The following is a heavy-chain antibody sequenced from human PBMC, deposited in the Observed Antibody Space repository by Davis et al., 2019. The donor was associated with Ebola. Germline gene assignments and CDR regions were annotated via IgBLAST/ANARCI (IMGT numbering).Heavy chain of an antibody. CDR3: ARSVGVRPMRDWFDP. CDR1: GGSISSSNW. V-gene: IGHV4-4*02. CDR2: IYHSGST. D-gene: IGHD3-3*01. Sequence: SETLSLTCAVSGGSISSSNWWSWVRYPRGKGLEWIGEIYHSGSTNSNPSLKSRVTISVDKSKNQFSLKLSSVTAADPAVYYCARSVGVRPMRDWFDPWGQGTLVTVSS. J-gene: IGHJ5*02.